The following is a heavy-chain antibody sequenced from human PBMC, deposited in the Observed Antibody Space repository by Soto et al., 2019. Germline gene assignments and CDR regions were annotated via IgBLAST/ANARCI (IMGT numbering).Heavy chain of an antibody. CDR1: GYTFTSYG. Sequence: GASVKVSCKASGYTFTSYGISWVRQAPGQGLEWMGWISAYNGNTNYAQKLQGRVTMTTDTSTSTAYMELRSLRSDDTAVYYCAGGKDGDYEAHSYYYGMDVWCQGTTVTVSS. CDR3: AGGKDGDYEAHSYYYGMDV. J-gene: IGHJ6*02. CDR2: ISAYNGNT. V-gene: IGHV1-18*04. D-gene: IGHD4-17*01.